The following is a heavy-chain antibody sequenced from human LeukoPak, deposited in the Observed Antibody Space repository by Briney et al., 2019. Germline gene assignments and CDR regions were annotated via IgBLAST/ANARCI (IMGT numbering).Heavy chain of an antibody. CDR2: ISYDGSNK. CDR1: GFTFSSYA. CDR3: AKEKVGAN. V-gene: IGHV3-30-3*01. D-gene: IGHD1-26*01. J-gene: IGHJ3*01. Sequence: GGSLRLSCAASGFTFSSYAMHWVRQAPGKGLEWVAVISYDGSNKYYADSVKGRFTISRDNSKNTLYLQMNSLRAEDTAVYYCAKEKVGANWGQGTMVTVSS.